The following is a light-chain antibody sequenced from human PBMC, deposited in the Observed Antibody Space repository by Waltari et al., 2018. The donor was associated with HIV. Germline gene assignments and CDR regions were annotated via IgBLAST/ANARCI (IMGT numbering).Light chain of an antibody. Sequence: SYELTQPASVSVSPGQTASITCSGDALPKPSVYWYQQKPGQVPVLVIYKDNEMPSGIPERFSGSSSGTTATLTISGVQAEDESDYYCQSADSSGTYRVFGGGTKVTVL. J-gene: IGLJ3*02. CDR1: ALPKPS. V-gene: IGLV3-25*03. CDR2: KDN. CDR3: QSADSSGTYRV.